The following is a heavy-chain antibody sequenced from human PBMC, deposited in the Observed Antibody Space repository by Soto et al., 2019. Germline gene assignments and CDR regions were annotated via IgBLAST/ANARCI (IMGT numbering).Heavy chain of an antibody. CDR3: GRALRGFSAFDI. Sequence: QVQLQESGPGLVKPSGTLSLTCTVSSGSISSTNWWSWVRHPPGKGLEWIGELYHSGSIHYNPSLYSRSTRPADKSNSHSSLTLSSVTAADTAVYYCGRALRGFSAFDIWGQGALVTVSS. V-gene: IGHV4-4*02. D-gene: IGHD3-16*01. CDR2: LYHSGSI. J-gene: IGHJ3*02. CDR1: SGSISSTNW.